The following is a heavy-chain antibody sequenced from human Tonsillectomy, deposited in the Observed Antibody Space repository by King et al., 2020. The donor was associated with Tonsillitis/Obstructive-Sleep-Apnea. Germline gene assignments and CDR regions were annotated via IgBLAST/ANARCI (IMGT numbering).Heavy chain of an antibody. V-gene: IGHV7-4-1*04. Sequence: VQLVESGPEVKKPGAPLKVSCKASVYTFTNYAISWVSDAHGQGLEEMGWVNTNNWNLPYSPGFPGRFVFSMDTSVSMAYLHVSSLKAEDTCKRQTDYIWGSYRHYFDSWGQGTLVTVSS. CDR1: VYTFTNYA. D-gene: IGHD3-16*02. CDR3: DYIWGSYRHYFDS. CDR2: VNTNNWNL. J-gene: IGHJ4*02.